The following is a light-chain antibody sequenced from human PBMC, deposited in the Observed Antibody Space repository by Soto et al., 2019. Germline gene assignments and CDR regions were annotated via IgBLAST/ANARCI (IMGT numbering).Light chain of an antibody. CDR1: TSDVGGYNY. CDR3: SSYTSSSYVV. J-gene: IGLJ2*01. CDR2: DVN. V-gene: IGLV2-14*01. Sequence: QSALTQPASVSGSPGQSITISCTGTTSDVGGYNYVSWYQQHPGKAPKLMIYDVNNRHSGVSNRFSGSKSGNTASLTISGLQAEDEADYYCSSYTSSSYVVFGGGTKLTVL.